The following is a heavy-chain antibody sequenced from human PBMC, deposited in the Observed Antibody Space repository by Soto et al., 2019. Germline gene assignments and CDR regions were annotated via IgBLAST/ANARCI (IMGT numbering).Heavy chain of an antibody. D-gene: IGHD3-22*01. Sequence: GGSLRLSCAASGFTFSSYAMSWVRQAPGKGLEWVSAISGSGGSTYYADSVKGRFTISRDNSKNTLYLQMNSLRAEDTAVYYCAKDRSLVVITLRYFDYWGQGTLVTVSS. V-gene: IGHV3-23*01. CDR3: AKDRSLVVITLRYFDY. J-gene: IGHJ4*02. CDR2: ISGSGGST. CDR1: GFTFSSYA.